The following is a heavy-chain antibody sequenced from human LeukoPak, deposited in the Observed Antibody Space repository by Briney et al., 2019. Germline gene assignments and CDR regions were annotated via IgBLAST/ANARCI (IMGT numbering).Heavy chain of an antibody. Sequence: ASVKVSCKASGYTFTGYYMHWVRQAPGQGLEWMGWINPNSGGTNYAQKFQGRVTTTRDTSISTAYMELSRLRSDDTAVYYCARVQTIFGVVIFENWFDPWGQGTLVTVSS. CDR3: ARVQTIFGVVIFENWFDP. CDR1: GYTFTGYY. D-gene: IGHD3-3*01. CDR2: INPNSGGT. V-gene: IGHV1-2*02. J-gene: IGHJ5*02.